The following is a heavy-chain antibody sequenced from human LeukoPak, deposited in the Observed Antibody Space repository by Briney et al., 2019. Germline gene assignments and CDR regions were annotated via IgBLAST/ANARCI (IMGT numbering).Heavy chain of an antibody. CDR2: ISAYNGNT. CDR1: GYTFTSYG. D-gene: IGHD3-16*02. J-gene: IGHJ4*02. Sequence: ASVKASCKASGYTFTSYGISWVRQAPGQGLEWMGWISAYNGNTNYAQKLQGRVTMTTDTSTSTAYMELRSLRSDDTAVYYCARGLTLRYVWESYRYLDYWGQGTLVTVSS. CDR3: ARGLTLRYVWESYRYLDY. V-gene: IGHV1-18*01.